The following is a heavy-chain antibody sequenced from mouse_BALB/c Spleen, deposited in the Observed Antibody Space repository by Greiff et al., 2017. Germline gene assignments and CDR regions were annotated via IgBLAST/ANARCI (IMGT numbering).Heavy chain of an antibody. J-gene: IGHJ3*01. CDR3: ARSDSSGPAWFAY. CDR1: GDSITSGY. Sequence: EVQLQQSGPSLVKPSQTLSLTCSVTGDSITSGYWNWIRKFPGNKLEYMGYISYSGSTYYNPSLKSRISITRDTSKNQYYLQLNSVTTEDTATYYCARSDSSGPAWFAYWGQGTLVTVSA. D-gene: IGHD3-2*01. CDR2: ISYSGST. V-gene: IGHV3-8*02.